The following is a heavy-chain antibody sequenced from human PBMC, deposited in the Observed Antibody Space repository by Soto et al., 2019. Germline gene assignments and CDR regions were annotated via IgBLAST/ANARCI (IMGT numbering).Heavy chain of an antibody. D-gene: IGHD3-16*01. V-gene: IGHV4-30-4*02. Sequence: SETLSLTCTVSVGSISSGDHYWSWIRQPPGKGLEWIGYIYYSGSTYYNPSLKSRVTISVDTSKNQFSLKLSSVTAADTAVFYCARLGRANYFDYWGQGTLVTVSS. CDR2: IYYSGST. CDR3: ARLGRANYFDY. J-gene: IGHJ4*02. CDR1: VGSISSGDHY.